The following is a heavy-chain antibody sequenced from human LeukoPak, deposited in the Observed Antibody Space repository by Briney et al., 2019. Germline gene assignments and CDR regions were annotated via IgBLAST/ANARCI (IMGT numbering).Heavy chain of an antibody. D-gene: IGHD3-22*01. J-gene: IGHJ3*02. CDR2: ISGSGGST. CDR1: GFTFSSYA. CDR3: ARAEYYYDSSGYPGFSAFDI. V-gene: IGHV3-23*01. Sequence: GGSLRLSCAASGFTFSSYAMSWVRQAPGKGLEWVSAISGSGGSTYNADSVKGRFTISRDNSKNTLYLQMNSLRAEDTAVYYCARAEYYYDSSGYPGFSAFDIWGQGTMVTVSS.